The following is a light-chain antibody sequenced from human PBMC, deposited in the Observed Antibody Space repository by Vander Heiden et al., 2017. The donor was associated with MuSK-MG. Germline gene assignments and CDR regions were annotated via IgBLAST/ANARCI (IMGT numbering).Light chain of an antibody. Sequence: DIQMPQSPSSLSASVGDRVTITCQASQGISSYLNWYQQKPGKAPKLLIYAASSLQSGVPSRFGGSGSGTNFTLTISSLQPEDFATYYCQQSDSTLYTFGQGTKVEIK. CDR2: AAS. V-gene: IGKV1-39*01. J-gene: IGKJ2*01. CDR1: QGISSY. CDR3: QQSDSTLYT.